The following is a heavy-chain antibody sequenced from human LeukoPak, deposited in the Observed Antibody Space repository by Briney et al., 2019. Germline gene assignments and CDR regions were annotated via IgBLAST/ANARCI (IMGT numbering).Heavy chain of an antibody. CDR3: ARRGRSDYDFWSGPPTGYYYMDV. Sequence: KHGESLKISCKGSGYSFTSYWIGWVRQMPGKGLEWMGIIYPGDSDTRYSPSFQGQVTISADKAISTAYLQWSSLKASDTAMYYCARRGRSDYDFWSGPPTGYYYMDVWGKGTTVTVSS. CDR2: IYPGDSDT. D-gene: IGHD3-3*01. CDR1: GYSFTSYW. V-gene: IGHV5-51*01. J-gene: IGHJ6*03.